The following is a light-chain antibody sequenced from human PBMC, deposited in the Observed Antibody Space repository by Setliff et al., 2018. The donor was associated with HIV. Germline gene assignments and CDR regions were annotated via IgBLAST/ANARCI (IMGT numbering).Light chain of an antibody. CDR3: CSYAGNLGV. CDR1: SSDVGGYHY. Sequence: QSALAQPRSVSGSPGQSVTISCTGTSSDVGGYHYVSWYQQHPGKAPKLMIYDVNKRPSGVPDRFSGSKSGNTASLTISGLQAEDEANYCCCSYAGNLGVFGIGTKVTVL. CDR2: DVN. V-gene: IGLV2-11*01. J-gene: IGLJ1*01.